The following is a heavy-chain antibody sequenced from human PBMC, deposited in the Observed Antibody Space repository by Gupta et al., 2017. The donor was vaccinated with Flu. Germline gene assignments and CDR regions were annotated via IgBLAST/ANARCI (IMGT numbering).Heavy chain of an antibody. V-gene: IGHV3-23*01. D-gene: IGHD3-10*01. J-gene: IGHJ3*02. Sequence: LEWVSAISGSGGSTYYADSVKGRFTISRDNSKNTLYLQMNSLRAEDTAVYYCAKSPRDNYFPHRDDAGAFDIWGQGTMVTVSS. CDR2: ISGSGGST. CDR3: AKSPRDNYFPHRDDAGAFDI.